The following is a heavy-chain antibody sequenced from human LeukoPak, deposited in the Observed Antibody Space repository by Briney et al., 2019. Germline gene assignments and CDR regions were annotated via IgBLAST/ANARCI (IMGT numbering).Heavy chain of an antibody. J-gene: IGHJ4*02. Sequence: GGSLRLSCVASGLTFSNAWMKWVRQAPGEGLEWVGRIKSKTDGGTTDYAAPVKGRITISRDDSTNTLHLQMNSLKTEDTAVYYCTTSLAGAVTAVYPFDNWGQGTLVTVSS. CDR1: GLTFSNAW. V-gene: IGHV3-15*01. CDR2: IKSKTDGGTT. CDR3: TTSLAGAVTAVYPFDN. D-gene: IGHD2-21*02.